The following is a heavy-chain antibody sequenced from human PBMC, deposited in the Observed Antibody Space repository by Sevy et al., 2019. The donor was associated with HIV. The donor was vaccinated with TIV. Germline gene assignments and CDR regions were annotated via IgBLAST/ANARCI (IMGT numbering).Heavy chain of an antibody. CDR3: AKVDVVVPVADYGLDV. J-gene: IGHJ6*02. CDR1: GFTFSIYA. D-gene: IGHD2-2*01. Sequence: GGSLRLSCAASGFTFSIYAMSWVRQAPGKGLEWVSSISRSGGSTHYADSVKRRLTISRDNSKSTLFLQMNSLRAEDTAAYYCAKVDVVVPVADYGLDVWGQGTTVTVSS. CDR2: ISRSGGST. V-gene: IGHV3-23*01.